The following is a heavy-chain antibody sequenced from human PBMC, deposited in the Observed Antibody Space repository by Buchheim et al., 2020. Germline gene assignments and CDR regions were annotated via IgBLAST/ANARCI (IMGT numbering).Heavy chain of an antibody. V-gene: IGHV4-59*01. CDR3: ASSLPPGYSSGWYGGSFDY. CDR2: IYYSGST. J-gene: IGHJ4*02. CDR1: GGSISSYY. Sequence: QVQLQESGPGLVKPSETLSLTCTVSGGSISSYYWSWIRQPPGKGLEWIGYIYYSGSTNYNPSLKSRVTISVDTSKNQFSLKLSSVTAADTAVYYCASSLPPGYSSGWYGGSFDYWGQGTL. D-gene: IGHD6-19*01.